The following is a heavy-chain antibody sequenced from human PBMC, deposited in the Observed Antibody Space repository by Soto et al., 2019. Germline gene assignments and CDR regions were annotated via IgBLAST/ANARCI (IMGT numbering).Heavy chain of an antibody. D-gene: IGHD3-16*01. J-gene: IGHJ4*02. Sequence: QVQLQESGPGLVKPSETLSLTCAVSGDSVSNDNYYWSWIRQPPGKGLEWIGYIYYSGTTNYNSYCKSRLSLSVDMSKNQFSLKLASVTAADTAVYFCARSQRGRTAFTFDYWGQGALVTVSS. CDR2: IYYSGTT. CDR1: GDSVSNDNYY. CDR3: ARSQRGRTAFTFDY. V-gene: IGHV4-61*01.